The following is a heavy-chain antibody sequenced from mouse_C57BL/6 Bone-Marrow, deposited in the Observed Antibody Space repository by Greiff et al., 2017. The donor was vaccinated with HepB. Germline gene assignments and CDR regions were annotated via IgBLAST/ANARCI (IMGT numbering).Heavy chain of an antibody. J-gene: IGHJ4*01. V-gene: IGHV1-18*01. CDR3: ARSPYFPHYYGSSYDYYAMDY. CDR2: INPNNGGT. CDR1: GYTFTDYN. D-gene: IGHD1-1*01. Sequence: VQLQQSGPELVKPGASVKIPCKASGYTFTDYNMDWVKQSHGKSLEWIGDINPNNGGTIYNQKFKGKATLTVDKSSSTAYMELRSLTSEDTAVYYCARSPYFPHYYGSSYDYYAMDYWGQGTSVTVSS.